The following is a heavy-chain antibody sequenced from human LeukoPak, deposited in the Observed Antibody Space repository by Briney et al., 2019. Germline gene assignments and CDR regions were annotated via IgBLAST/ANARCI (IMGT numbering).Heavy chain of an antibody. CDR2: ISYDGSNK. CDR1: GFTFSGYA. D-gene: IGHD5-18*01. CDR3: ARGSLHQLWPHHDDY. V-gene: IGHV3-30*04. Sequence: GRSLRLSCAASGFTFSGYAMHWVRQAPGKGLEWVAVISYDGSNKYYADSVKGRFTISRDNSKNTLYLQMNSLRAEDTAVYYCARGSLHQLWPHHDDYWGQGTLITVSS. J-gene: IGHJ4*02.